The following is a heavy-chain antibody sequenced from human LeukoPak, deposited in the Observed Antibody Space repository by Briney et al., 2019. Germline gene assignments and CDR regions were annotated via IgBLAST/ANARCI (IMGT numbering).Heavy chain of an antibody. CDR2: IYHSGST. Sequence: SETLSLTCAVSGDSIKNGAYTWSWIRQPPGKGLEWIGDIYHSGSTNYNPSLKSRVTLSVDMSKNLFSLNLSSVTAADTAVYWCARQRTVSTTRGFDIWGQGTMVTVSS. V-gene: IGHV4-30-2*01. J-gene: IGHJ3*02. CDR1: GDSIKNGAYT. D-gene: IGHD5/OR15-5a*01. CDR3: ARQRTVSTTRGFDI.